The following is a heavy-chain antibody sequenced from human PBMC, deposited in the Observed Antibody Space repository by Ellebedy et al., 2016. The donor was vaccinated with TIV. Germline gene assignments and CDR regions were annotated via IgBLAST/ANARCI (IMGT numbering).Heavy chain of an antibody. CDR2: ISSTGYYI. CDR3: ASGAYDI. V-gene: IGHV3-21*01. CDR1: GFTFTSYS. Sequence: GESLKISCAASGFTFTSYSMNWVRQAPGKGLEWVSSISSTGYYIYYADSVKGRFTISRDNAKISLYLQMNSLTAEDTAVYYCASGAYDIWGQGTMVTVSS. J-gene: IGHJ3*02.